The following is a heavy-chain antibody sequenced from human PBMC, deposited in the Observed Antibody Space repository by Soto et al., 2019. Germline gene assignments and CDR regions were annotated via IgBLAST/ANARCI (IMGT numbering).Heavy chain of an antibody. CDR2: ISYDGSNK. Sequence: GGSLRLSCAASGFTFSSYAMHWVRQAPGKGLEWVAVISYDGSNKYYADSVKGRFTVSRDNSKNTLYLQMNSLRAEDTAVYFFMYNWDEGAFYFWGQGTMVTV. CDR3: MYNWDEGAFYF. CDR1: GFTFSSYA. V-gene: IGHV3-30-3*01. J-gene: IGHJ3*01. D-gene: IGHD1-20*01.